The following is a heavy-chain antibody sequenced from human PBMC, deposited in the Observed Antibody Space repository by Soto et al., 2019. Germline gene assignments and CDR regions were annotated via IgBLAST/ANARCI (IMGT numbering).Heavy chain of an antibody. Sequence: QVQLVESGGGVVQPGRSLRLSCAASGFIFSSYGMHWVRQAPGKGLEWVAVIWYDGNTKYYADSVKGRFTISRDSSKNTLYLQMYSLRAEDTAVYYCARGRTVIDYWGQGTLVTVSS. D-gene: IGHD4-4*01. J-gene: IGHJ4*02. CDR3: ARGRTVIDY. CDR1: GFIFSSYG. V-gene: IGHV3-33*01. CDR2: IWYDGNTK.